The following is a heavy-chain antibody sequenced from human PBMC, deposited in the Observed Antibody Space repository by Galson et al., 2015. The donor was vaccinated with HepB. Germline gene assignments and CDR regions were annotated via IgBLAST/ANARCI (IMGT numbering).Heavy chain of an antibody. V-gene: IGHV4-30-2*01. CDR2: IYHSGST. CDR3: ARATVGWFDP. CDR1: GDSITSGGYS. J-gene: IGHJ5*02. Sequence: LSLTCAVSGDSITSGGYSWSWIRQPPGKGLEWIGYIYHSGSTYYNPSLKSRVSLSVDRSKNQFSLKLSSVTAADTAMYYCARATVGWFDPWGQGTLVTVSS.